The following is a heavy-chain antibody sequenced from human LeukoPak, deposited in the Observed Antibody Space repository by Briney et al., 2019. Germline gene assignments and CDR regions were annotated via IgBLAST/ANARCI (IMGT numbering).Heavy chain of an antibody. CDR3: ARDFKITMVRGVISYYYGMDV. J-gene: IGHJ6*02. CDR2: INHSGST. D-gene: IGHD3-10*01. V-gene: IGHV4-34*01. Sequence: SETLSLTCAVYGGSFSGYYWSWIRQPPGKGLEWIGEINHSGSTNYNPSLKCRVTISVDTSKNQFSLKLSSVTAADTAVYYCARDFKITMVRGVISYYYGMDVWGQGTTVTVSS. CDR1: GGSFSGYY.